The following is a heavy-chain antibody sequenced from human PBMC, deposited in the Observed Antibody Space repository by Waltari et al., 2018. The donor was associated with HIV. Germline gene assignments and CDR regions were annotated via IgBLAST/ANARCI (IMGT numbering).Heavy chain of an antibody. V-gene: IGHV4-38-2*01. Sequence: QVQLQESGPGLVKPSETLSLTCRVSGYSITSAHYWGWIRQPPGKGLQWIGSISNSGKTYYDPTLKRRINISRDTSKNLFSLELTSVTAADTAVYYCARLMSTTRVDSWGQGTLVSVSS. J-gene: IGHJ4*02. CDR2: ISNSGKT. D-gene: IGHD1-7*01. CDR3: ARLMSTTRVDS. CDR1: GYSITSAHY.